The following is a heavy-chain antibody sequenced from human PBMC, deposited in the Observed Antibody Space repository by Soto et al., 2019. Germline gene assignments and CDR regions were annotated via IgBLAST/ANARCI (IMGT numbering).Heavy chain of an antibody. CDR1: GTTFSNFA. J-gene: IGHJ4*02. V-gene: IGHV1-69*12. CDR3: VRGPDYEGYFDY. CDR2: IILPFGTP. D-gene: IGHD3-22*01. Sequence: QVRLVQSGAEVKKTESSVKVSCEASGTTFSNFAIGWVRQAPGQGLEWMGGIILPFGTPNYAQKFQGRVTXSADESMTTVYMELRGLRSGDTAVYYCVRGPDYEGYFDYWGQGTLVTVSS.